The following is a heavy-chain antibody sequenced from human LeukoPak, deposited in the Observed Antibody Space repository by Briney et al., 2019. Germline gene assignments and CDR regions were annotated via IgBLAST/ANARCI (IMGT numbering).Heavy chain of an antibody. CDR1: GYRFTTYW. CDR3: ARREGCSRSSCPPDY. D-gene: IGHD2-2*01. J-gene: IGHJ4*02. CDR2: IYPGDSDT. V-gene: IGHV5-51*01. Sequence: GASLKISCRGSGYRFTTYWIGWVRQMPGKGLEWMGIIYPGDSDTRYSPSFQGHVTMSADKSINTAYLQWSSLKASDTAMYYCARREGCSRSSCPPDYWGQGTLVTVSS.